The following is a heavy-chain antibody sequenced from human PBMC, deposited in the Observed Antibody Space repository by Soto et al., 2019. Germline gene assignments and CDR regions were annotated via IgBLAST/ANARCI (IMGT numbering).Heavy chain of an antibody. CDR1: GGSISSSNW. CDR2: IYHSGST. V-gene: IGHV4-4*02. CDR3: ARVAGKDMVVNLYYFDY. D-gene: IGHD2-15*01. J-gene: IGHJ4*02. Sequence: SETLSLTCAVSGGSISSSNWWSWVRQPPGKGLEWIGEIYHSGSTNYNPSLKSRVTISVDKSKNQFSLKLSSVTAADTAVYYCARVAGKDMVVNLYYFDYWAREPWSPSPQ.